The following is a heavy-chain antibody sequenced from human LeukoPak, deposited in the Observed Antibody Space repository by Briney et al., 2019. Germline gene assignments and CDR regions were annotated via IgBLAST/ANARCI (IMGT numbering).Heavy chain of an antibody. J-gene: IGHJ4*02. D-gene: IGHD2-8*01. CDR3: AKDRSCTNNICHGDFDY. V-gene: IGHV3-23*01. CDR1: GFTFSSYA. Sequence: GGSLRLSCAASGFTFSSYAMNWVRQAPGKGLEWVSGISGSGGDTYYADSVKGRFTISRDNSKNTLYLQMNSLRAEDTAVYYCAKDRSCTNNICHGDFDYWGQGTLVTVSS. CDR2: ISGSGGDT.